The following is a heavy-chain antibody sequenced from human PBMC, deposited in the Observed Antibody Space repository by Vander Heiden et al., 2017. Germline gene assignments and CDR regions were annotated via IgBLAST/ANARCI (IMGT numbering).Heavy chain of an antibody. V-gene: IGHV3-53*01. Sequence: EVQLVESGGDWIQPGGSLRLSCEASGFTVSSKYMYWVRQGPGKGLELVSVIYRGGGTYYPDSVKGRFTVSRDNSKNTLYLQMNSLRAEDTAVYYCASLKGWSGEGVADYWGQGALVTVSS. D-gene: IGHD3-10*01. CDR2: IYRGGGT. CDR1: GFTVSSKY. J-gene: IGHJ4*02. CDR3: ASLKGWSGEGVADY.